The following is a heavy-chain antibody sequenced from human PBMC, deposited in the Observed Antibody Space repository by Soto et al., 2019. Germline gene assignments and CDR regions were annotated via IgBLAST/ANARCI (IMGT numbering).Heavy chain of an antibody. J-gene: IGHJ5*02. CDR3: VKNSGWLPS. D-gene: IGHD3-10*01. CDR2: IDGSGTFT. Sequence: GGSLRLSCAASVCTFSSTDMSWVRQGPGKGLEWVSTIDGSGTFTYYADSVKGRFTISRDNSKNTVHLQMMSLGADDTAVYYCVKNSGWLPSWGQGTLVTVSS. CDR1: VCTFSSTD. V-gene: IGHV3-23*01.